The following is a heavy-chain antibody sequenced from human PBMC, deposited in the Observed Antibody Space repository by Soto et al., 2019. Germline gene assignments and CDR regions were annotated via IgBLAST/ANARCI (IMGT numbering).Heavy chain of an antibody. CDR3: ARDHNIVVVPAYYYYYGMDV. CDR2: ISSSSSYI. Sequence: GGSLRFSCAASGFTFSSYSMNWVRQAPGKGLEWVSSISSSSSYIYYADSVKGRFTISRDNAKNSLYLQMNSLRAEDTAVYYCARDHNIVVVPAYYYYYGMDVWGQGTTVTVSS. J-gene: IGHJ6*02. CDR1: GFTFSSYS. V-gene: IGHV3-21*01. D-gene: IGHD2-2*01.